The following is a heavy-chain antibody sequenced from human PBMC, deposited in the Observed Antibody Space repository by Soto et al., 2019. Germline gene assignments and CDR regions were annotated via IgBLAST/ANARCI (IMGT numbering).Heavy chain of an antibody. Sequence: EVQLLESGGGLVQPGGSLRLSCAASGFTFSTYAMSWVRQPPGKGLGWVSIVSDGGSDAFYADSVKGRFAICRDNSKNTRYLRMSSLVAEDTAVCYCAKPFVSGEVDYWGQGTTVTVSS. CDR1: GFTFSTYA. CDR3: AKPFVSGEVDY. V-gene: IGHV3-23*01. D-gene: IGHD3-10*01. J-gene: IGHJ4*02. CDR2: VSDGGSDA.